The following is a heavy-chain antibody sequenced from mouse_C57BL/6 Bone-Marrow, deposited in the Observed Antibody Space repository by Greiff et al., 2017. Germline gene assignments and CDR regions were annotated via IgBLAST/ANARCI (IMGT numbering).Heavy chain of an antibody. J-gene: IGHJ3*01. D-gene: IGHD2-5*01. V-gene: IGHV3-6*01. CDR1: GYSITSGYY. CDR2: ISYDGSN. Sequence: EVKLLESGPGLVKPSQSLSLTCSVTGYSITSGYYWNWIRQFPGNKLEWMGYISYDGSNNYNPSLKNRISITRDTSKNQFFLKLNSVTTEDTATYYGARDLGYSNYGFAYWGQGTLVTVTA. CDR3: ARDLGYSNYGFAY.